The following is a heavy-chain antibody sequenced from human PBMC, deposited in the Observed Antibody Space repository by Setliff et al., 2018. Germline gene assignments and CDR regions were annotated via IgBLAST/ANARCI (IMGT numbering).Heavy chain of an antibody. CDR2: INAGNGNT. V-gene: IGHV1-3*01. J-gene: IGHJ3*02. Sequence: WASVKVSCKASGYTFTSYAMHWVRQAPGQRLEWMGWINAGNGNTKYSQKFQGRVTITRDTSASTAYMELSSLRSEDTAVYYCAKGFWDHDFWSGNYSTDDDAFDIWGQGTMVTVSS. D-gene: IGHD3-3*01. CDR3: AKGFWDHDFWSGNYSTDDDAFDI. CDR1: GYTFTSYA.